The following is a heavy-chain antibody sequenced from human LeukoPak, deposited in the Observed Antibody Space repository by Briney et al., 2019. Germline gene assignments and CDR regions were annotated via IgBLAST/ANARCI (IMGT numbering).Heavy chain of an antibody. Sequence: GGSLRLSCAASGFTFSSYEMNWVRQAPGKGLEWVSYISSSGSTIYYADSVKGRFTISRDNAKNSLYLQMNSLRAEDTAVYYCARDTYGSGSYGYYYMDVWGKGTTVTVSS. CDR2: ISSSGSTI. CDR3: ARDTYGSGSYGYYYMDV. CDR1: GFTFSSYE. V-gene: IGHV3-48*03. J-gene: IGHJ6*03. D-gene: IGHD3-10*01.